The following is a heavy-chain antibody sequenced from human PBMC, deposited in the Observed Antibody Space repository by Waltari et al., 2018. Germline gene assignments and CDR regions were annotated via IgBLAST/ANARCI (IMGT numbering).Heavy chain of an antibody. CDR2: MNPNNGNT. CDR3: ARGRIAARRRWFDP. CDR1: GYTFTSYD. Sequence: QAQLVQSGAEVKKPGASVKVSCKASGYTFTSYDINWEGQATGQGLEWMGWMNPNNGNTGYAQKFQGRVTITRNTSISTAYMELSSLRSEDTAVYYCARGRIAARRRWFDPWGQGTLVTVSS. D-gene: IGHD6-6*01. V-gene: IGHV1-8*03. J-gene: IGHJ5*02.